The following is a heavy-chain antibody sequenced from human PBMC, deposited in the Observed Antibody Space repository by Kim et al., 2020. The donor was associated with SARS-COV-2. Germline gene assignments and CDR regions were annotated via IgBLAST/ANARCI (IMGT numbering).Heavy chain of an antibody. V-gene: IGHV4-59*01. D-gene: IGHD3-22*01. J-gene: IGHJ4*02. CDR2: IYYSGTT. CDR1: GGSIGTYY. Sequence: SETLSLSCTVSGGSIGTYYWSWFRQPPGKGLEWIGYIYYSGTTTYNPALESRVTISVDTSKNQFSLKLRSVTAADAAVYYCAREVGYYYDTSGSFIFFDYWGQGILVTVSS. CDR3: AREVGYYYDTSGSFIFFDY.